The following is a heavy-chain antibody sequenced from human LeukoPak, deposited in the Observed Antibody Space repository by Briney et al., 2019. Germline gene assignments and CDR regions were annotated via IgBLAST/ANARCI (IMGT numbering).Heavy chain of an antibody. J-gene: IGHJ5*02. D-gene: IGHD2-15*01. CDR2: ISYDGSNK. V-gene: IGHV3-30*04. CDR3: ASAWGGSAEDWFDP. Sequence: PGGSLRLSCAASGFTFSSYAMHWVRQAPGKGLEWVAVISYDGSNKYYADSVKGRFTISRDNSKNTLYLQMNSLRAEDTAVYYCASAWGGSAEDWFDPWGQGTLVTVSS. CDR1: GFTFSSYA.